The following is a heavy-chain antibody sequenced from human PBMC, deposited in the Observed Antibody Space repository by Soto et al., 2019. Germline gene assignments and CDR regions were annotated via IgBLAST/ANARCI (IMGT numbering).Heavy chain of an antibody. Sequence: QMQLVQSGPEVKKPGTSVKVSCKASGFTFTSSAVQWVRQARGQRLEWIGWIVVGSGNTNYAQKFQERVTITRDMSTSTAYMELSSLRSEDTAVYYCAASVEPLDFDYWGQGTLVTVSS. J-gene: IGHJ4*02. CDR3: AASVEPLDFDY. D-gene: IGHD1-1*01. V-gene: IGHV1-58*01. CDR1: GFTFTSSA. CDR2: IVVGSGNT.